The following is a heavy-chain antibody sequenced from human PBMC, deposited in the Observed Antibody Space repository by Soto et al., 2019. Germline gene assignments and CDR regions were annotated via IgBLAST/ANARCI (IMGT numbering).Heavy chain of an antibody. CDR1: GGTFSSCA. J-gene: IGHJ4*02. D-gene: IGHD5-12*01. CDR3: ARLYSGYDYPDY. Sequence: SVKVSCKASGGTFSSCAISWVRQAPGQGLEWMGGIIPIFGTANYAQKFQGRVTITADESTSTAYMELSSLRSEDTAVYYCARLYSGYDYPDYWGQGTQVTVSS. CDR2: IIPIFGTA. V-gene: IGHV1-69*13.